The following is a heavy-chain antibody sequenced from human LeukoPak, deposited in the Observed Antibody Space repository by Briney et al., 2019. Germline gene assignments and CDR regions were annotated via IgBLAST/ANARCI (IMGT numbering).Heavy chain of an antibody. D-gene: IGHD2-2*01. CDR3: ARGQVPAARGYNWFDP. CDR1: GWSFNDYY. Sequence: SETLSLTCAVYGWSFNDYYWNWIRQPPGKGLEWIGEINARGDTDYNPSLKSRVTISVDTSKKQFSLRLTSMIAADTALYYCARGQVPAARGYNWFDPWGQGTLVTVSS. CDR2: INARGDT. J-gene: IGHJ5*02. V-gene: IGHV4-34*01.